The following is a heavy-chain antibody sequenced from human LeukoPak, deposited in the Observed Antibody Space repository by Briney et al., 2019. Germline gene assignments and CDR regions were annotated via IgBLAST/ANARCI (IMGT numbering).Heavy chain of an antibody. V-gene: IGHV3-7*04. Sequence: SGGSLRLSCTASGFTFSIYWMSWVRQAPGKGLDWVANIKPDGSEQYYVDSVRGRFTVSRDNAKNSLYLQMNSLSAEDTAVYYCARDNNAAFDIWGLGTMVTVSS. D-gene: IGHD2-2*01. CDR1: GFTFSIYW. J-gene: IGHJ3*02. CDR3: ARDNNAAFDI. CDR2: IKPDGSEQ.